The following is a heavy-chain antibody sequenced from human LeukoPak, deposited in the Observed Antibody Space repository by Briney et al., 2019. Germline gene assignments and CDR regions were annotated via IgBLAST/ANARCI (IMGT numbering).Heavy chain of an antibody. CDR2: INPNSGGT. D-gene: IGHD1-1*01. Sequence: GASVKVSCKASGYTFTGYYMHWVRQAPGQGLEWMGWINPNSGGTNYAQKFQGWVTMTRDTSISTAYMGLSRLRSDDTAVYYCARALLEGYYYYGMDVWGQGTTVTVSS. J-gene: IGHJ6*02. V-gene: IGHV1-2*04. CDR1: GYTFTGYY. CDR3: ARALLEGYYYYGMDV.